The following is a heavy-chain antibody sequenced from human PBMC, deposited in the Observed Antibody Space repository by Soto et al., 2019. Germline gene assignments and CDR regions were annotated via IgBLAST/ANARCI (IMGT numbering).Heavy chain of an antibody. J-gene: IGHJ5*02. Sequence: SETLSLTCTVYGGSFSGYYWSWIRQPPGKGLEWIGEINHSGSTNYNPSLKSRVTISVDTSKNQFSLKLSSVTAADTAVYYCARAGRIAARPTNPWGQGTLVTVSS. CDR2: INHSGST. CDR3: ARAGRIAARPTNP. V-gene: IGHV4-34*01. D-gene: IGHD6-6*01. CDR1: GGSFSGYY.